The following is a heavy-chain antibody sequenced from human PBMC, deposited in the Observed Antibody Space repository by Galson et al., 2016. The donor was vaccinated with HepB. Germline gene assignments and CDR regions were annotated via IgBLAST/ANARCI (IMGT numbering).Heavy chain of an antibody. CDR2: INPIAGTT. Sequence: SVKVSCKASGYTFIIYYIHWVRQAPGQGLEWMGIINPIAGTTTYEQRFQGRLTLTRDTSTSTVYMDLSSLTSEDTAVYYCTSERGSHGFDYWGQGTLVTVSS. V-gene: IGHV1-46*01. J-gene: IGHJ4*02. D-gene: IGHD3-16*01. CDR3: TSERGSHGFDY. CDR1: GYTFIIYY.